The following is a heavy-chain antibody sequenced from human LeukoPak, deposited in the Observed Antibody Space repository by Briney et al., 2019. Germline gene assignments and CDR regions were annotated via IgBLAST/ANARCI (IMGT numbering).Heavy chain of an antibody. D-gene: IGHD2-2*01. J-gene: IGHJ6*02. V-gene: IGHV1-69*13. CDR2: IIPIFGTA. CDR3: ARERYCSSTSCYAGLYNHRYYYYGMDV. Sequence: SVKVSCKASGGTFSSYAISWVRQAPGQGLEWMGGIIPIFGTANYAQKFQGRVTITADESTSTAYMELSSLRSEDTAVYYCARERYCSSTSCYAGLYNHRYYYYGMDVWGQGTTVTVSS. CDR1: GGTFSSYA.